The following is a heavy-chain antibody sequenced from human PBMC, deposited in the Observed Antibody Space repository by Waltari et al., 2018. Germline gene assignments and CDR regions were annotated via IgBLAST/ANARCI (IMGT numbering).Heavy chain of an antibody. CDR3: ARPKWRTSWKMGEFDP. D-gene: IGHD2-2*01. CDR2: IYSSGST. CDR1: GGSISGNY. V-gene: IGHV4-4*07. J-gene: IGHJ5*02. Sequence: QVQLQESGPGLVQPSDTLSLTCIVSGGSISGNYWTWIRQPAGKGLEWIGRIYSSGSTNYNPSLKSRVAMSIDTSKNQFSLKLTSVTAADTAVYYCARPKWRTSWKMGEFDPWGQGTLVTVSS.